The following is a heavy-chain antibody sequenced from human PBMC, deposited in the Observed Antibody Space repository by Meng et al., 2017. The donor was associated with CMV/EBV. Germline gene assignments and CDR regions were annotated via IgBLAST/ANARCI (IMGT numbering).Heavy chain of an antibody. Sequence: LSCAASGFTVSSYGMHWVRQAPGKGLEWVAVIWYDGSNKYYADSVKGRFTISRDNSKNTVYLQMNSLRAEDTAVYYCAREISGSALDYWGQGTLVTVSS. V-gene: IGHV3-33*01. CDR1: GFTVSSYG. CDR2: IWYDGSNK. CDR3: AREISGSALDY. D-gene: IGHD7-27*01. J-gene: IGHJ4*02.